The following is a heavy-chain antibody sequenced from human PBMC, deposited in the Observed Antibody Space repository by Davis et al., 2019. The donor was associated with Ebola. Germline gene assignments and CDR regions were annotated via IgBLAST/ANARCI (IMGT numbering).Heavy chain of an antibody. V-gene: IGHV1-24*01. CDR1: GYTLTELS. J-gene: IGHJ4*02. Sequence: ASVTVSCKVSGYTLTELSMHWVRQAPGKGLEWMGGFDPEQTETIYAQRFKGRVTMTEDTSTDTAYMELSSLRSDDTAVYYCATYRWGGDLDYWGQGTLVTVSS. CDR2: FDPEQTET. D-gene: IGHD3-16*01. CDR3: ATYRWGGDLDY.